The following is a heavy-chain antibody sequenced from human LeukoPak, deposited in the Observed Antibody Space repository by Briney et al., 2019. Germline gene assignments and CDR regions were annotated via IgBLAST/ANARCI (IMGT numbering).Heavy chain of an antibody. CDR1: GGSFSGSY. D-gene: IGHD4-17*01. V-gene: IGHV4-59*13. J-gene: IGHJ4*02. CDR3: ARDEFGDFQGFDY. CDR2: IHYRGTT. Sequence: SETLSLTCAVYGGSFSGSYWSWIRQSPGKGLEWLGNIHYRGTTNYNPSLKSRVTLSLDSSKSQFALKVTSVTAADTAVYYCARDEFGDFQGFDYWGQGTLVTVSS.